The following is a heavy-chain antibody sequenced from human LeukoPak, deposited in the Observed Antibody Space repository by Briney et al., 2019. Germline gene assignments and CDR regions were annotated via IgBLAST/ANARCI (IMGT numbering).Heavy chain of an antibody. CDR2: MNPNSDHT. D-gene: IGHD5-24*01. J-gene: IGHJ3*02. Sequence: ASVKVSCKASGYTFTTYDIIWVRQATGQGLEWMGWMNPNSDHTVYAQKFQGRVTLTRDTSISTAYMELTGLSSEDTAFYYCARNYLGLGIWGQGTMVTVSS. CDR3: ARNYLGLGI. V-gene: IGHV1-8*03. CDR1: GYTFTTYD.